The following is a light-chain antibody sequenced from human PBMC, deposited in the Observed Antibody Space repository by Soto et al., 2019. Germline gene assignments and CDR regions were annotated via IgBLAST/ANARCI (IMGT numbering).Light chain of an antibody. CDR3: HHYDSSPPYT. CDR1: RSFATSY. V-gene: IGKV3-20*01. Sequence: EIVLTQSPATLSLSPGERATLSCRASRSFATSYLAWYQHTPGHAPRLLIYAASSQDTGIPDRFIGSGSGTDFTLTLSRLEPDDSTIYYCHHYDSSPPYTFGQGTTVDIK. CDR2: AAS. J-gene: IGKJ2*01.